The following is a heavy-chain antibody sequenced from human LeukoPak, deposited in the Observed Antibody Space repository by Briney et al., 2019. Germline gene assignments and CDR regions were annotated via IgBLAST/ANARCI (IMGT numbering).Heavy chain of an antibody. J-gene: IGHJ4*02. CDR1: GYTFTDYY. CDR3: ATLMAHLDY. V-gene: IGHV1-2*02. Sequence: GASVKVSCKASGYTFTDYYLHWVRQAPGQGLEWMGWINPNSGDTNYAQKFQGRVTMTRDMTISTAYMELSRLRSDDTAVFCCATLMAHLDYWGQGTLVTVSS. D-gene: IGHD2-8*01. CDR2: INPNSGDT.